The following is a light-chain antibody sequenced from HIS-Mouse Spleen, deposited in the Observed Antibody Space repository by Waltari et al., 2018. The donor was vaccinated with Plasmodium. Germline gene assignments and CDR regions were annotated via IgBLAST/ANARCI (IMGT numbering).Light chain of an antibody. CDR2: GAS. V-gene: IGKV3-15*01. J-gene: IGKJ3*01. CDR3: QQYNNWSFT. CDR1: QSVSSN. Sequence: EIVMTQSPPTLSVSPGERATHACRASQSVSSNLAWYQQKPGQAPRLLIYGASTRATGIPARFRGSGSGTEFTLTISSLQSEDFAVYYCQQYNNWSFTFGPGTKVDIK.